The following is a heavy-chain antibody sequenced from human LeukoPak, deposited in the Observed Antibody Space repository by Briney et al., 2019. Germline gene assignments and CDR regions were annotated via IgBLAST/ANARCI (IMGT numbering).Heavy chain of an antibody. D-gene: IGHD4-11*01. CDR3: AKCNYVMSWFDP. J-gene: IGHJ5*02. CDR2: FVPIFGTA. CDR1: GGTFISYA. Sequence: SVKVSCKASGGTFISYAISWVRQAPGQGREWVGGFVPIFGTANYAQKFQGRVTITTDESTSTAYMELSSLRSEDTAVYYCAKCNYVMSWFDPWGQGTLVTVSS. V-gene: IGHV1-69*05.